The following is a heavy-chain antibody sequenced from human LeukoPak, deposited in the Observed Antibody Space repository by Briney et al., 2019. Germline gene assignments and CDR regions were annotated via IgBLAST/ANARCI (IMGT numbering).Heavy chain of an antibody. CDR2: IDWDDDK. V-gene: IGHV2-70*11. CDR3: ARVPVGGKYYFDY. CDR1: GFSLSTSGMC. Sequence: SGPALVKPTQTLTLTCTLSGFSLSTSGMCVSWIRQPPGKALEWLARIDWDDDKYYSTSLKTRLTISKDASKNQVVLTMTNMDPVDTATYYCARVPVGGKYYFDYWGQGTLVTVSS. D-gene: IGHD1-26*01. J-gene: IGHJ4*02.